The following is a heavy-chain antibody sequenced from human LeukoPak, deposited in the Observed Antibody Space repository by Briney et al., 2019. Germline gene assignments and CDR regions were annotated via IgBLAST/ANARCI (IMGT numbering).Heavy chain of an antibody. CDR1: GYTFTGYY. J-gene: IGHJ3*02. V-gene: IGHV1-2*02. CDR3: ARVSMDYYGSGDDAFDI. CDR2: INPNSGGT. D-gene: IGHD3-10*01. Sequence: ASVKVSCKASGYTFTGYYMHWVRQAPGQGLEWMGWINPNSGGTNYAQKFQGRVTMTRDTSISTAYMELSRLRSDDTAVYYCARVSMDYYGSGDDAFDIWGQGTMVTVPS.